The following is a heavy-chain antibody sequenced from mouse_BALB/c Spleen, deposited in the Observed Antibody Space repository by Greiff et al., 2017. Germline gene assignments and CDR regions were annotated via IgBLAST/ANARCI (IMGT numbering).Heavy chain of an antibody. CDR2: INPSNGRT. CDR1: GYTFTSYW. Sequence: QVQLQQPGAELVKPGASVKLSCKASGYTFTSYWMPWVKQRPGQGLEWIGEINPSNGRTNYNEKFKSKATLTVDKSSSTAYMQLSSLTSEDSAVYYCARGDYYGSRGNWGQGTTLTVSS. CDR3: ARGDYYGSRGN. J-gene: IGHJ2*01. V-gene: IGHV1S81*02. D-gene: IGHD1-1*01.